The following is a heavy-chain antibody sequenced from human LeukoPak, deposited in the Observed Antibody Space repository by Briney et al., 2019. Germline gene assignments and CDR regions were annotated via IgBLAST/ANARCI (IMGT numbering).Heavy chain of an antibody. D-gene: IGHD3-9*01. V-gene: IGHV3-23*01. CDR3: AKLTYYDILTGYSSFDY. CDR1: GFTFSSYG. J-gene: IGHJ4*02. Sequence: GGTLRLSCAASGFTFSSYGMNWVRQAPGKGLEWVSAISGSGGSTYYADSVKGRFTISRDNSKNTLYLQMNSLRAEDTAVYYCAKLTYYDILTGYSSFDYWGQGTLVTVSS. CDR2: ISGSGGST.